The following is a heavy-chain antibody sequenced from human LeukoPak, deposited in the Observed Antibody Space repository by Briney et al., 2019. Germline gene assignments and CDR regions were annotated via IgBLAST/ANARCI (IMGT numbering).Heavy chain of an antibody. CDR1: GGSFSGYY. J-gene: IGHJ4*02. D-gene: IGHD3-22*01. Sequence: SETLSLTCAVYGGSFSGYYWSWIRQPPGKGLEWIGEINHSGSTNYNPSLKSRVTISVDTSKNQFSLKLSSVTAADTAVYYCARRGDYDSSGYNCWGQGTLVTVSS. CDR3: ARRGDYDSSGYNC. CDR2: INHSGST. V-gene: IGHV4-34*01.